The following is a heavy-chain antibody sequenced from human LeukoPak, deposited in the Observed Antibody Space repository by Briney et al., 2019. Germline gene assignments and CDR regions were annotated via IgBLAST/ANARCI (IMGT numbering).Heavy chain of an antibody. CDR3: ARGVLMVRYYYYYYMDV. CDR1: GGSISSGGYY. V-gene: IGHV4-61*02. J-gene: IGHJ6*03. D-gene: IGHD2-8*01. CDR2: IYTSGST. Sequence: SQTLSLTCTVSGGSISSGGYYWSWIRQHPGKGLEWIGRIYTSGSTNYNPSLKSRVTISVDTSKNQFSLKLSSVTAADTAVYYCARGVLMVRYYYYYYMDVWGKGTTVTVSS.